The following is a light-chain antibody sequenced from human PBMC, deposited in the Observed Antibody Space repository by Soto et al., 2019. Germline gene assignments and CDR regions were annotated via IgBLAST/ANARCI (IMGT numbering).Light chain of an antibody. CDR1: QGVTTN. J-gene: IGKJ5*01. Sequence: VETQSPGTLSVSPGERATLSCRAGQGVTTNFAWYQQKPGQAPRLLIYDVSIRATGVPARFSGTGSETDFTLTISGLQSEDFAVYFCQQYYNWPSSFGQGTRLEIK. CDR2: DVS. CDR3: QQYYNWPSS. V-gene: IGKV3-15*01.